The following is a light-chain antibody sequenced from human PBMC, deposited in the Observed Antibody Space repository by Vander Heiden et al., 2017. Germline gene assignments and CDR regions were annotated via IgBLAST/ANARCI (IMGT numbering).Light chain of an antibody. J-gene: IGLJ3*02. CDR2: EVS. Sequence: QSALTQPASVSGSPGQSITISCTGIRSDVGSYNLVSWYQQHPGKAPKLMIYEVSKRPSGVSNRFSGSKSGNTASLTISGLQAEDEADYYCCSYAGSSTLGVFGGGTKLTVL. CDR3: CSYAGSSTLGV. CDR1: RSDVGSYNL. V-gene: IGLV2-23*02.